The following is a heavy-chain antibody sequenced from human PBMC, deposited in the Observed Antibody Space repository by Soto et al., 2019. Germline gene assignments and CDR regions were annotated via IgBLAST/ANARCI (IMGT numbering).Heavy chain of an antibody. D-gene: IGHD5-18*01. J-gene: IGHJ5*02. V-gene: IGHV4-39*01. CDR1: GGSISSSSYY. CDR3: AREHGFSYGLNYFDP. Sequence: SETLSLTCTVSGGSISSSSYYWGWIRQPPGKGLEWIGSIYYSGSTYYNPSLKSRVTISVDTSKNQFSLKLSSVTAADTAVYYCAREHGFSYGLNYFDPWGQGTLDTVSS. CDR2: IYYSGST.